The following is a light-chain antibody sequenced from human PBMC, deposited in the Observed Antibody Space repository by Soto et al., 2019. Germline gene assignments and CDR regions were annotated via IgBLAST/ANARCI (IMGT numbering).Light chain of an antibody. J-gene: IGKJ1*01. CDR2: GAS. Sequence: EIPLTQAPATLSLPPGDRATPSCGARQSVSSSYLAWYQQKPGQAPRLLIYGASSRAAGIPARFSGSGSGTDFTLTISRLEPEDFAVYYCQQYGSSGTFGQGTKV. V-gene: IGKV3-20*01. CDR3: QQYGSSGT. CDR1: QSVSSSY.